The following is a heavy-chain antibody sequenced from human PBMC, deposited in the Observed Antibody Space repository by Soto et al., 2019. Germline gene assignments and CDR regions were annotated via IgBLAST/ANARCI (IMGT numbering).Heavy chain of an antibody. V-gene: IGHV3-23*01. D-gene: IGHD3-9*01. CDR3: AKVVLQYLDWLTWFVP. CDR2: ISGSGGST. CDR1: GFTFSSYA. J-gene: IGHJ5*02. Sequence: GGSLRLSCAASGFTFSSYAMSWVRQALGKGLEWVSAISGSGGSTYYADSVKGRFTISRDNSKNTLYLQMNSLRAEDTAVYYCAKVVLQYLDWLTWFVPWGQGTLVTVSS.